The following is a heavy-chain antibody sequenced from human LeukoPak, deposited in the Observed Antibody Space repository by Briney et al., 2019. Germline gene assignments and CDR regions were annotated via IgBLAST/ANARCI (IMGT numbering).Heavy chain of an antibody. CDR3: ARAPYSSSSGYYYYYYGMDV. Sequence: SETLSLTCAVYGGPFSGYYWSWIRQPPGKGLEWIGEINHSGSTNYNPSLKSRVTISVDTSKNQFSLKLSSVTAADTAAYYCARAPYSSSSGYYYYYYGMDVWGQGTTVTVSS. CDR1: GGPFSGYY. V-gene: IGHV4-34*01. D-gene: IGHD6-6*01. CDR2: INHSGST. J-gene: IGHJ6*02.